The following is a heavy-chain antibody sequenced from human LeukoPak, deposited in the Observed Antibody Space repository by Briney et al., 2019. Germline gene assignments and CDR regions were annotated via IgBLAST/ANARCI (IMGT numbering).Heavy chain of an antibody. CDR2: ITSSTSI. CDR1: GFTFSSYS. D-gene: IGHD2-21*01. V-gene: IGHV3-21*01. Sequence: GGSLRLSCAASGFTFSSYSMNWVRQAPGKGLEWVSSITSSTSIYYADSVKGRFTISRDNAKNSLYLQMNSLRAEDTAVYYCARPLYCGGECHNAFDIWGQGTMVTVSS. J-gene: IGHJ3*02. CDR3: ARPLYCGGECHNAFDI.